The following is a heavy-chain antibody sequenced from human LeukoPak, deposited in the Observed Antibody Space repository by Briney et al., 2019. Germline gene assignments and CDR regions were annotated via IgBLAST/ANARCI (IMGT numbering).Heavy chain of an antibody. V-gene: IGHV3-74*01. CDR2: INSDGSIT. J-gene: IGHJ6*02. CDR3: ARDAVDTANAV. CDR1: GFTFTTYW. Sequence: TGWSLRLSCAASGFTFTTYWMHWVRQAPGKGLVWVSHINSDGSITSYADSVKGRFTISRDNAKNTLYLQMNSLRAEDTAVYYCARDAVDTANAVWGQGTTVTVSS. D-gene: IGHD5-18*01.